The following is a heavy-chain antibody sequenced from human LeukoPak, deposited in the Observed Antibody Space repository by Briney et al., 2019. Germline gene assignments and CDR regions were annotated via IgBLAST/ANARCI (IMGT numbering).Heavy chain of an antibody. D-gene: IGHD3-22*01. CDR3: ARVDIYDRSVFEY. Sequence: PSETLSLTCAVFGYSISSGYHWGWIRQPPGKGLEWIGSIYYSGSTYYNTSLKSRVTISVDTSKNQFSLKLSSVTAADTAVYYCARVDIYDRSVFEYWGQGTLCSASS. CDR2: IYYSGST. V-gene: IGHV4-38-2*01. CDR1: GYSISSGYH. J-gene: IGHJ4*02.